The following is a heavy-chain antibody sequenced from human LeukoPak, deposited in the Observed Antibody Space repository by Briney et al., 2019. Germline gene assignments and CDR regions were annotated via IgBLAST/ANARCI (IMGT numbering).Heavy chain of an antibody. CDR3: AARKVRGVWFYLDY. Sequence: GGSLRLSCAASGFTFRSYGMHWVRQAPGKGLEWVSTIYDDNTYYADSVKGRFAISTDNSRNTLYLQMNSLRVEDTAVYFCAARKVRGVWFYLDYWGQGTLVTVSS. J-gene: IGHJ4*02. D-gene: IGHD3-10*01. CDR2: IYDDNT. CDR1: GFTFRSYG. V-gene: IGHV3-23*01.